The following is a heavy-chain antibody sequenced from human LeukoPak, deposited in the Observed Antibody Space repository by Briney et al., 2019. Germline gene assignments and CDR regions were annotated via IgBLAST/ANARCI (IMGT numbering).Heavy chain of an antibody. CDR3: ARCVRLPPGAKITMIVVAPTGGMDV. D-gene: IGHD3-22*01. CDR2: INHSGST. V-gene: IGHV4-34*01. J-gene: IGHJ6*02. Sequence: PSETLSLTCAVYGGSFSGYYWSWIRQPPGKGLEWIGEINHSGSTNYNPSLKSRVTISVDTSKNQFSLKLSSVTAADTAVYYCARCVRLPPGAKITMIVVAPTGGMDVWGQGTTVTVSS. CDR1: GGSFSGYY.